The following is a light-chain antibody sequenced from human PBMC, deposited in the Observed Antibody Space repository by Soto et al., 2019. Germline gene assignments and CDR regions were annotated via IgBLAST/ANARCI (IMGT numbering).Light chain of an antibody. CDR1: QSISSW. CDR2: KAS. Sequence: DIQMTQSPSTLSASVGDRVTITCRASQSISSWLAWYQQKPGKAPKLLIYKASSLESGVPSRFSGSGSGTEVTLTISSLQPDDFAAYYCQQYNSYSQTCGPGTKVDIK. J-gene: IGKJ3*01. CDR3: QQYNSYSQT. V-gene: IGKV1-5*03.